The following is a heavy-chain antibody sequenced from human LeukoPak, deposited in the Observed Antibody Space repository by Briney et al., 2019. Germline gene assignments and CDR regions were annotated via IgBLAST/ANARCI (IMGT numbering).Heavy chain of an antibody. Sequence: GGSLRLSCVASGFPFSSYWMTWVRQAPGKGLEWVANIKQDGSKKSYVDSVKGRFTISRDNAKNTLYLQMNSLRAEDTAVYYCARDPGSSGYYRFGMDVWGQGTTVTVSS. CDR3: ARDPGSSGYYRFGMDV. V-gene: IGHV3-7*01. CDR1: GFPFSSYW. CDR2: IKQDGSKK. J-gene: IGHJ6*02. D-gene: IGHD3-22*01.